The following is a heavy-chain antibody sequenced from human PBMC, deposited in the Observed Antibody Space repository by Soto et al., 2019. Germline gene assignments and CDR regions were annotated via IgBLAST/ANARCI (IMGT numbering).Heavy chain of an antibody. D-gene: IGHD3-10*01. V-gene: IGHV4-34*01. CDR3: ARYYYGSGRYTRAFDI. J-gene: IGHJ3*02. CDR2: INHSGST. Sequence: QVQLQQWGAGLLKPSETLSLTCAVYGGSFSGYYWSWIRQPPGKGLEWIGEINHSGSTNYNPSLKSRVTISVDTSKNQFSRKLSCVTAADTAVYYCARYYYGSGRYTRAFDIWGQGTMVTVSS. CDR1: GGSFSGYY.